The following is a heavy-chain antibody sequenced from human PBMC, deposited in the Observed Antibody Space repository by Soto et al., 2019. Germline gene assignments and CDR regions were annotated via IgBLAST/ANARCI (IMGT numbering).Heavy chain of an antibody. D-gene: IGHD6-13*01. CDR3: AHSGGSSSWYSHYMDV. CDR1: GFSLSTSGVG. V-gene: IGHV2-5*02. J-gene: IGHJ6*03. Sequence: QITLKESGPTLVKPTQTLTLTCTFSGFSLSTSGVGVGWIRQPPGKAMECLALIYWDGDKRYSPSLKSRLTITKDTSKNQVVLTMTNMDPVDTATYYCAHSGGSSSWYSHYMDVWGKGTTVTVSS. CDR2: IYWDGDK.